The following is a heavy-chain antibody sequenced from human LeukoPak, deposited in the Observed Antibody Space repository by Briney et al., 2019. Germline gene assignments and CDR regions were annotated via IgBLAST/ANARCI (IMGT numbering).Heavy chain of an antibody. D-gene: IGHD7-27*01. CDR3: ARHYSITGGRLSGYWLDP. CDR1: GASISTYY. CDR2: IYYSGST. V-gene: IGHV4-59*08. J-gene: IGHJ5*02. Sequence: SETLSLTCTVSGASISTYYWSWIRQPPGKGLEWIAYIYYSGSTNCNPSLKSRVTISVDTSKNQVSLKLSFVTAADTAVYYCARHYSITGGRLSGYWLDPWGQGTLVTVSS.